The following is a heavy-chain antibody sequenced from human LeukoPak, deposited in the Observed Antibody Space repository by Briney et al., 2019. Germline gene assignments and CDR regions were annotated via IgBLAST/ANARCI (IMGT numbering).Heavy chain of an antibody. CDR2: IYYSGST. D-gene: IGHD6-19*01. CDR3: ARVSSSGWAYYYYYMDV. V-gene: IGHV4-59*11. J-gene: IGHJ6*03. CDR1: GGSISSHY. Sequence: SETLSLTCTVSGGSISSHYCSWIRQPPGKGLEWIGYIYYSGSTNYNPSLKSRVTISVDTSKNQFSLKLSSVTAADPAVYYCARVSSSGWAYYYYYMDVWGNGTTVTVSS.